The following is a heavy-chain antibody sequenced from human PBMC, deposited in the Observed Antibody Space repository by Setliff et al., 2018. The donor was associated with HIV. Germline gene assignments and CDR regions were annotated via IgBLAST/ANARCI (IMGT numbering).Heavy chain of an antibody. Sequence: ASVKVSCKASGYTFTSYAMHWVRQAPGQGLEWMGWINTNTGNPTYAQGFTGRFVFSLDTSVSTAYLQISSLKAEDTAVYYCARGLGVRHGPHCYMDVWGKGTTVTSP. CDR3: ARGLGVRHGPHCYMDV. V-gene: IGHV7-4-1*02. D-gene: IGHD3-16*01. J-gene: IGHJ6*03. CDR1: GYTFTSYA. CDR2: INTNTGNP.